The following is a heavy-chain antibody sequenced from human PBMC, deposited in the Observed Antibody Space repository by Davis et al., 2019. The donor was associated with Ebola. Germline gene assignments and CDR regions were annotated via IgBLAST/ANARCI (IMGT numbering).Heavy chain of an antibody. CDR3: ARDADFVGGWIPWWFDP. J-gene: IGHJ5*02. Sequence: GGSLRLSCAASGFTFSSYSMNWVRQAPGKGLEWVSSISSSSSYIYYADSVKGRFTISRDNAKNSLYLQMNSLRAEDTAVYYCARDADFVGGWIPWWFDPWGQGTLVTVSS. CDR2: ISSSSSYI. CDR1: GFTFSSYS. D-gene: IGHD6-19*01. V-gene: IGHV3-21*01.